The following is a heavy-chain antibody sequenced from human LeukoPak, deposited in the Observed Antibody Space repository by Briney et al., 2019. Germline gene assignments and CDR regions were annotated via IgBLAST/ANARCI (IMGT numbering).Heavy chain of an antibody. CDR1: GFTFTSYG. J-gene: IGHJ6*02. CDR3: AKGLETTVINYHYYGMDV. CDR2: TSYDGSKK. V-gene: IGHV3-30*18. D-gene: IGHD4-23*01. Sequence: GGSLRLSCAASGFTFTSYGMHWVRHVPGKGLEWVAVTSYDGSKKYYANSVKVRFTISRDNSKNTLYLQMNSLRAQDTAVYYCAKGLETTVINYHYYGMDVWGQGTTVTVPS.